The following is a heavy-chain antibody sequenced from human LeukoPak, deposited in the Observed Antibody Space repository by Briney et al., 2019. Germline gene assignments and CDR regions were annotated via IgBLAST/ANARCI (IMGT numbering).Heavy chain of an antibody. CDR3: ARVQEGCSRASCYLEP. V-gene: IGHV4-4*02. J-gene: IGHJ5*02. CDR1: GASISSTNW. CDR2: IHHKWGT. D-gene: IGHD2-2*01. Sequence: PSETLSLTCAVSGASISSTNWWNWVRQTPERGLEWVGEIHHKWGTNYNPSLLRRLTISPDRAKNQVSLRLTSVAAADTALYYCARVQEGCSRASCYLEPWGQGTLVTVSS.